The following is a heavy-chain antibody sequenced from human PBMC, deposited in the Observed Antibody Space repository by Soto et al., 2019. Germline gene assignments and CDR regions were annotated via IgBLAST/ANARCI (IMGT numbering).Heavy chain of an antibody. D-gene: IGHD4-17*01. Sequence: GGSLRLSCAASGFTFSSYGMHWVRQAPGKGLEWVAVISYDGSNKYYADSVKGRFTISRDNSKNTLYLQMNSLRAEDTAVYYCAKPLSRFNYGDYGGGDYWGQGTLVTVSS. CDR1: GFTFSSYG. V-gene: IGHV3-30*18. J-gene: IGHJ4*02. CDR3: AKPLSRFNYGDYGGGDY. CDR2: ISYDGSNK.